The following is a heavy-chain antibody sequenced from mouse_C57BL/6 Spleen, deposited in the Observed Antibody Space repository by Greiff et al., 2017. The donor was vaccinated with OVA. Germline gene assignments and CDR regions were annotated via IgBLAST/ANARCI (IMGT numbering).Heavy chain of an antibody. CDR2: IYPRSGNT. J-gene: IGHJ2*01. D-gene: IGHD4-1*01. CDR3: ALTGDVDY. V-gene: IGHV1-81*01. Sequence: VKLMESGAELARPGASVKLSCKASGYTFTSYGISWVKQRTGQGLEWIGEIYPRSGNTYYNEKFKGKATLTADKSSSTAYMELRSLTSEDSAVYFCALTGDVDYWGQGTTLTVSS. CDR1: GYTFTSYG.